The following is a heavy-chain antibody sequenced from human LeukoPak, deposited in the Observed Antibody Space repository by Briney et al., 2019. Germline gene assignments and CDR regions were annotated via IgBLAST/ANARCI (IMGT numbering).Heavy chain of an antibody. CDR1: GGSISSYY. CDR3: ARMRLYSISWYFDY. Sequence: PSETLSLTCTVSGGSISSYYWSWIRQPPGKGLEWVRYIYNRGSTNYNPSLKSRVTISVDTSKNQLSLKLSSVTAADTAVFYCARMRLYSISWYFDYWGQGTLVTVSS. J-gene: IGHJ4*02. V-gene: IGHV4-59*01. D-gene: IGHD6-13*01. CDR2: IYNRGST.